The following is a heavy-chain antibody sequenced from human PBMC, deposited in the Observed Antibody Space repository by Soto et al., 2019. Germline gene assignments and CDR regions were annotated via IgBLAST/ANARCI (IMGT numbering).Heavy chain of an antibody. J-gene: IGHJ4*02. V-gene: IGHV4-38-2*01. CDR1: GYSISSGYY. CDR2: IYPSGST. Sequence: SETLSLTCAVSGYSISSGYYWGWIRQPPGKGLEWIGSIYPSGSTYYNPSLKSRVTISVDTSKNQFSLKLSSVTAADTAVYYCARGRWLQNSYYFDYWGQGTLVTVSS. D-gene: IGHD5-12*01. CDR3: ARGRWLQNSYYFDY.